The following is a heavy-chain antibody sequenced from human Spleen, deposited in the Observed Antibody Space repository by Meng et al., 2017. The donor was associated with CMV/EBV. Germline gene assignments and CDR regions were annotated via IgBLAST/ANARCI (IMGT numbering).Heavy chain of an antibody. Sequence: GESLKISCAASGFTFSSYWMHWVRQAPGKGLVWVSRINSDGSSTSYADSVKGRFTISRENAKNTLYLQMNSVRAEDTAVYYCARGWAGTTVYWGQGTLVTVSS. V-gene: IGHV3-74*01. CDR2: INSDGSST. CDR3: ARGWAGTTVY. CDR1: GFTFSSYW. D-gene: IGHD1-1*01. J-gene: IGHJ4*02.